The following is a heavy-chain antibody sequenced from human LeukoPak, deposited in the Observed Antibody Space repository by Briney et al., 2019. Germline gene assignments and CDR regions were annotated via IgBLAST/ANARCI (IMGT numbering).Heavy chain of an antibody. V-gene: IGHV1-8*01. J-gene: IGHJ4*02. D-gene: IGHD3-22*01. CDR3: AREWEAQYYYDSSGYYAVDY. Sequence: ASVKVSCKASGYTFTSYDINWVRQATGQGLEWMGWMNPNSGNTGYAQKFQGRVTMTRNTSISTAYMELSSLRAEDTAVYYCAREWEAQYYYDSSGYYAVDYWGQGTLVTVSS. CDR1: GYTFTSYD. CDR2: MNPNSGNT.